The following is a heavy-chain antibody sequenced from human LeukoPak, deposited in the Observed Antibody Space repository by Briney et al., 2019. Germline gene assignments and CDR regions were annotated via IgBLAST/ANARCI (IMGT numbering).Heavy chain of an antibody. Sequence: SETLSLTCTVSGYSISSGYYWGWIRQPPGKGLEWIGSIYHSGSTYYNPSLKSRVTISVDTSKNQFSLKLSSVTAADTAVYYCARDGDGYPDYWGQGTLVTVSS. CDR2: IYHSGST. CDR3: ARDGDGYPDY. CDR1: GYSISSGYY. V-gene: IGHV4-38-2*02. J-gene: IGHJ4*02. D-gene: IGHD5-24*01.